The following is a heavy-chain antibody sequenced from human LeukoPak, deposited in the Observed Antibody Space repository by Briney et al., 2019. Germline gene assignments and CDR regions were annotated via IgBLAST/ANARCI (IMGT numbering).Heavy chain of an antibody. CDR2: ISGNSSTI. CDR3: AARGNDGKTYY. D-gene: IGHD1-26*01. Sequence: GGSLRLSCAASGFTFSSYCMTWVRQAPGKGLEWVSYISGNSSTIYYADSVKGRFTISRDNSKNTLYQQMNSLRVEDTAVYFCAARGNDGKTYYWGQGTLVTVSS. V-gene: IGHV3-48*01. CDR1: GFTFSSYC. J-gene: IGHJ4*02.